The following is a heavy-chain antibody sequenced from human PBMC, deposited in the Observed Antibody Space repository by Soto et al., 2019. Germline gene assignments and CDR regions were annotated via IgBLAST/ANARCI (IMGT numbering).Heavy chain of an antibody. J-gene: IGHJ4*02. V-gene: IGHV3-33*01. D-gene: IGHD3-16*01. CDR3: ARDYEGYLDY. CDR1: GLIFSSYG. CDR2: IGYDGSNK. Sequence: QVQLVESGGGVVQPGRSLRLSCAASGLIFSSYGMHWVRQAPGKGLEWVAVIGYDGSNKYYADSVKGRFTISRDNSKNTLYLQMNSLRVEDTAVYYCARDYEGYLDYWGQGTLVTVSS.